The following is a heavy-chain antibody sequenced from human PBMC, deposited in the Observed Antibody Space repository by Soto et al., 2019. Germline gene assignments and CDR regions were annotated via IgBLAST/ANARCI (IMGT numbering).Heavy chain of an antibody. CDR1: GGSFINYW. V-gene: IGHV3-7*01. Sequence: GGSLRLSCASSGGSFINYWMSSVRQAPGKGLEWVANIKNDGSDKYYGASVKGRFTISRDNAKNSLYLQMDSLRAEDTAVYYCARRELVSCGGDCYSKYFQYWGQGTLVTVSS. CDR2: IKNDGSDK. CDR3: ARRELVSCGGDCYSKYFQY. D-gene: IGHD2-21*02. J-gene: IGHJ1*01.